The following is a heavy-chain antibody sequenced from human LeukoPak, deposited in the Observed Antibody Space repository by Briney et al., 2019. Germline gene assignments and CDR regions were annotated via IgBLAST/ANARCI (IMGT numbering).Heavy chain of an antibody. CDR1: RFTFSSYA. V-gene: IGHV3-23*01. D-gene: IGHD3-10*01. CDR2: ISGRGGST. Sequence: AGGSLRLSCAASRFTFSSYAMSWVRQAPGKGLEWVSGISGRGGSTYYADSVKGRFTISRDNSKNTLYLQMNSLRAEDTAIYYCAKDGSALWFGELSSYFDYWGQGTLVTVSS. J-gene: IGHJ4*02. CDR3: AKDGSALWFGELSSYFDY.